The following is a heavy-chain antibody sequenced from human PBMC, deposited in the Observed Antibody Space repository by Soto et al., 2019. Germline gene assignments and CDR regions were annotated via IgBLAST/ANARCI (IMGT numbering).Heavy chain of an antibody. CDR2: INHSGST. D-gene: IGHD2-15*01. CDR3: ARGRGYCSGGSCPRYMDV. J-gene: IGHJ6*03. V-gene: IGHV4-34*01. Sequence: SETLSLTCAVYGGSFSGYYWSWIRQPPGKGLEWIGEINHSGSTNYNPSLKSRVTISVDTSKNQFSLKLSSVTAADTAVYHCARGRGYCSGGSCPRYMDVWGKGTTVTVSS. CDR1: GGSFSGYY.